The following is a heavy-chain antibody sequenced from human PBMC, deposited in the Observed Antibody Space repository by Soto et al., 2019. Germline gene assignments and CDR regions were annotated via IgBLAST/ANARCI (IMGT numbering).Heavy chain of an antibody. D-gene: IGHD6-13*01. CDR2: IIPILGIA. J-gene: IGHJ6*02. Sequence: QVQLVQSGAEVKKPGSSVKVSCKASGGTFSSYTISWVRQAPGQGLEWMGRIIPILGIANYAQKFQGRVTITVDKSTTTGYMELSSLRSEDTAVYYCARVGSSSHNYYYGMDVWGQGTTVTVSS. V-gene: IGHV1-69*02. CDR3: ARVGSSSHNYYYGMDV. CDR1: GGTFSSYT.